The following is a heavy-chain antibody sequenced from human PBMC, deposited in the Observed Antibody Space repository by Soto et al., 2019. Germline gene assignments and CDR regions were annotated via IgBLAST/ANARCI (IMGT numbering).Heavy chain of an antibody. J-gene: IGHJ4*02. CDR3: SVGGGFYNDY. V-gene: IGHV3-7*01. CDR1: GFTFSSYW. Sequence: GGSLRLSCAASGFTFSSYWMSWVRQAPGKGLEWVANIKQDGSEKYYVDSLKGRFTISRDNAKNSLYLQMNSLRAEDTAVYYCSVGGGFYNDYWGQGTLVTVSS. CDR2: IKQDGSEK. D-gene: IGHD3-10*01.